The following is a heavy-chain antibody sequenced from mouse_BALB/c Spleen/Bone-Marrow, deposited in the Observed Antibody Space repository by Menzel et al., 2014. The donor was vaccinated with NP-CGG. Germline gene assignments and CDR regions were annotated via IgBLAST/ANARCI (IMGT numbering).Heavy chain of an antibody. D-gene: IGHD1-1*01. V-gene: IGHV1-80*01. J-gene: IGHJ4*01. CDR3: ARWITTVVAPYVMDY. CDR2: IYPGDGDT. Sequence: VKLVESGAELVRPGSSVKISCKASGYAFSSYWMNRVKQRPGQGLEWIGQIYPGDGDTNYNGKFKGKATLTADKSSSTAYMQLSGLTSEDSAVYFCARWITTVVAPYVMDYWGQGTSVTVSS. CDR1: GYAFSSYW.